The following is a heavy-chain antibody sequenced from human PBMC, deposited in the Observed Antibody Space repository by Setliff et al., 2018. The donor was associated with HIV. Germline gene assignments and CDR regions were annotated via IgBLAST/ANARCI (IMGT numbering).Heavy chain of an antibody. CDR3: ARDLAAAGAFDI. CDR2: FDPEDGGT. J-gene: IGHJ3*02. V-gene: IGHV1-24*01. CDR1: GYTFTELS. D-gene: IGHD6-13*01. Sequence: ASVKVSCKVSGYTFTELSIHWVRQAPGKGLEWMGGFDPEDGGTIHAQKFQGRVTMTEDTSTDTAYMELRSLRSEDTAVYYCARDLAAAGAFDIWGQGTMVTVSS.